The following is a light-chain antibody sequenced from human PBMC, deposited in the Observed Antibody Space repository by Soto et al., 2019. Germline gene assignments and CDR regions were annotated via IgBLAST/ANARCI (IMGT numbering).Light chain of an antibody. V-gene: IGKV3-15*01. Sequence: EIVMTQSPATLSVSPGQRATLLCRSSQSILSNLAWYQHKPGQAPRLLIFDASSRATGVPARFSGSGSGTEFSLTISSLHSEDVAVYYCQQRSNWPPITFGQGTRLEIK. J-gene: IGKJ5*01. CDR1: QSILSN. CDR2: DAS. CDR3: QQRSNWPPIT.